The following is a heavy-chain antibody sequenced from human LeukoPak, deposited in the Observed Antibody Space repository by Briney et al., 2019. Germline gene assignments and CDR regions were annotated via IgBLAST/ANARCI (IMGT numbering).Heavy chain of an antibody. D-gene: IGHD2-2*02. J-gene: IGHJ6*02. V-gene: IGHV1-2*02. CDR3: ARDSFVVVPAAIGYYYGMDV. Sequence: ASVKVSCKASGYTFTGYYMHWVRQAPGQGLEWMGWINPNSGGTNYAQKFQGRVTMTRDTSISTAYMELSRLRSDDTAVYYCARDSFVVVPAAIGYYYGMDVWGQGTTVIVSS. CDR2: INPNSGGT. CDR1: GYTFTGYY.